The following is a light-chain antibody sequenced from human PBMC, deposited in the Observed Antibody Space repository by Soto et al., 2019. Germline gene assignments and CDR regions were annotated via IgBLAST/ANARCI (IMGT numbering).Light chain of an antibody. CDR2: DVS. J-gene: IGLJ1*01. CDR1: SSDIGGYNY. V-gene: IGLV2-14*01. CDR3: SSYTSSSTRV. Sequence: QSVLTQPASVSGSPGQSITISFTGTSSDIGGYNYVSWYQQHPGKAPKLMIYDVSNRPSGVSNSFSGSKSGNTASLTISGFQFEDEADYYCSSYTSSSTRVFGTGTKVTVL.